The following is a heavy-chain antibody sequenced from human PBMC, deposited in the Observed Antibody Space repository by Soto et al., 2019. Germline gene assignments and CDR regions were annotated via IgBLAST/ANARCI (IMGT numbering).Heavy chain of an antibody. J-gene: IGHJ3*02. V-gene: IGHV3-33*06. CDR1: GFTFHTYG. D-gene: IGHD3-22*01. CDR2: IWYDGGIK. Sequence: GGSLRLSCAASGFTFHTYGMHWVRQAPGKGLEWLAVIWYDGGIKYYTDSVKGRFSVSRDNSKNTMYLQMNSLRAEDTAVYYCAKDYYDSSGYSDAFDIWGQGTMVTVSS. CDR3: AKDYYDSSGYSDAFDI.